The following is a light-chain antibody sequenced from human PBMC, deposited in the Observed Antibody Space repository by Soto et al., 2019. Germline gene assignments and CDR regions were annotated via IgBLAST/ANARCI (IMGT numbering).Light chain of an antibody. CDR2: SNN. CDR3: AAWDDSLNGPLYV. CDR1: SSNTGSNT. V-gene: IGLV1-44*01. Sequence: QSVLTQPPSASGTPGQRVTISCSGSSSNTGSNTVNWNQQLPGTAPKLLIYSNNQRPSGVPDRFSGSKSGTSASLAISGLQSEDEADYYCAAWDDSLNGPLYVFGTGTKV. J-gene: IGLJ1*01.